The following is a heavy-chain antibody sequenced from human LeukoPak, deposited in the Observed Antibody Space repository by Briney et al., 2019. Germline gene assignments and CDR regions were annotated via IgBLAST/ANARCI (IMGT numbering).Heavy chain of an antibody. D-gene: IGHD1-26*01. CDR2: ISSSSSYI. J-gene: IGHJ4*02. V-gene: IGHV3-21*01. CDR3: ARDFGATGFDY. CDR1: GFTFSSYS. Sequence: PGGSLRLSCAASGFTFSSYSMNWVRQAPGKGLEWVSSISSSSSYIYYADSVKGRFTISRDNAKNSLYLQINSLRAEDTAVYYCARDFGATGFDYWGQGTLVTVSS.